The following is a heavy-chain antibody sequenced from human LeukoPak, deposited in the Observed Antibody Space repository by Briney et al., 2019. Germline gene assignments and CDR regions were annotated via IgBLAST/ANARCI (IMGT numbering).Heavy chain of an antibody. Sequence: SETLSLTCAVYGGSFSGYYWSWIRQPPGKGLEWIGEINHSGSTNYNPSLKSRVTISVDTSKNQFSLKLSSVTAADTAVYYCAGYYYDSSGYSHAFDYWGQGTLVTVSS. CDR2: INHSGST. D-gene: IGHD3-22*01. J-gene: IGHJ4*02. CDR3: AGYYYDSSGYSHAFDY. V-gene: IGHV4-34*01. CDR1: GGSFSGYY.